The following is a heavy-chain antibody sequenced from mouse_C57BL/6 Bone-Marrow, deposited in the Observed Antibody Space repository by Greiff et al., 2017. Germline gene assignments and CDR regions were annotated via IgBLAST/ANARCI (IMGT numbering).Heavy chain of an antibody. J-gene: IGHJ2*01. V-gene: IGHV1-64*01. D-gene: IGHD1-1*01. CDR2: IHPNSGST. CDR3: AREKDGSLDY. Sequence: QVQLKQPGAELVKPGASVKLSCKASGYTFTSYWMHWVKQRPGQGLEWIGMIHPNSGSTNYNEKFKSKATLTVDKSSSTAYMQLSSLTSEDSAVYYCAREKDGSLDYWGQGTTLTVSS. CDR1: GYTFTSYW.